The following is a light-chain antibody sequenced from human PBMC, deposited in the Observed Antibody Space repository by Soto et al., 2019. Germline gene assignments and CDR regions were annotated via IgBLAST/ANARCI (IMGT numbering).Light chain of an antibody. CDR2: GSS. CDR1: QSVSNNY. J-gene: IGKJ2*01. CDR3: HQYGSSHPYI. Sequence: EVVLTQSPGTLSLSPGERASLSCRASQSVSNNYLAWYQHKPGQSPKLLIFGSSDRSTGIPDRFSGSGSETDLTLAISRHEREFFAVYDCHQYGSSHPYICGQGTKLEIK. V-gene: IGKV3-20*01.